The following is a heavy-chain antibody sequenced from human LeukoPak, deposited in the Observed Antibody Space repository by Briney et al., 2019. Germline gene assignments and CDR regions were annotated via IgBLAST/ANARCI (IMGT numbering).Heavy chain of an antibody. V-gene: IGHV3-23*01. J-gene: IGHJ4*02. D-gene: IGHD3-9*01. CDR1: GFTFSNYA. Sequence: GGSLRLSCAASGFTFSNYAMSWVRQAPGKGLERVSAILGSGGSTYYADSVKGRFTVSRDNSKSTLYLQMNSLRAEDTALYYCAKWGDYDVLTGYYVPDYWGQGTLVTVSS. CDR3: AKWGDYDVLTGYYVPDY. CDR2: ILGSGGST.